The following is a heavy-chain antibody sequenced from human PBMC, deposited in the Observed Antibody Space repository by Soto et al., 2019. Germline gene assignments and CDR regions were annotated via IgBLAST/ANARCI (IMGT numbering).Heavy chain of an antibody. CDR2: ITSSSSHI. CDR3: VRERGLSSFYGMDV. D-gene: IGHD3-10*01. V-gene: IGHV3-21*01. J-gene: IGHJ6*02. Sequence: PVGSLRLSCAASGFTLTRYTRNWVRQASGKGLEWVSSITSSSSHIYYADSVKGRFTISRDNAGNSLYLQMNSLRAEDSAVYYCVRERGLSSFYGMDVWGQGTTVAVYS. CDR1: GFTLTRYT.